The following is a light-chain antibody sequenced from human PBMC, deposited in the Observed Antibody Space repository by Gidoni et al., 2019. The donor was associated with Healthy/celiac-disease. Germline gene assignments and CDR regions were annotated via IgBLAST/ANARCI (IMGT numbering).Light chain of an antibody. CDR1: SSNIGSNT. CDR2: SNN. CDR3: AAWDDSLNGPGV. J-gene: IGLJ2*01. V-gene: IGLV1-44*01. Sequence: QSVLTQPPSGSGTPGQRVTISCSGSSSNIGSNTVNWYQQLPGTAPKLLIYSNNQRPSGVPDRFSGSKSGTSASLAISGLQSEDEADYYCAAWDDSLNGPGVFGGGTKLTVL.